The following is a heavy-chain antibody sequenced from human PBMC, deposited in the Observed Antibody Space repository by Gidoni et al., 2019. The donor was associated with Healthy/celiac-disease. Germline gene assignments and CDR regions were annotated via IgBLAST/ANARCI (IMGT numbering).Heavy chain of an antibody. CDR2: IIPIYGTA. CDR3: ARRRDYGSGRHYWYFDL. V-gene: IGHV1-69*01. J-gene: IGHJ2*01. CDR1: GGTFSSYA. Sequence: QVQLVQSGAEVKKPGSSVKVSCNASGGTFSSYAISWVRQAPGQGLEWMGGIIPIYGTANYAQKFQGRVTITADESTSTAYMELSSLRSEDTAVYYCARRRDYGSGRHYWYFDLWGRGTLVTVSS. D-gene: IGHD3-10*01.